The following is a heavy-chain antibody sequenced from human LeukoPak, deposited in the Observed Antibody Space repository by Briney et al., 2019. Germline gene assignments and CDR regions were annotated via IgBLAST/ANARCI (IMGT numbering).Heavy chain of an antibody. CDR2: NNTDGSST. J-gene: IGHJ4*02. CDR3: ARDRTRDY. Sequence: PGGSLRLSCAASGFTFSSYWMHWVRQAPGKGLVWVSRNNTDGSSTSYADSVKGRFTISRDNAKNTLYLQMNSLRAEDTAVYYCARDRTRDYWGQGTLVTVSS. CDR1: GFTFSSYW. V-gene: IGHV3-74*01.